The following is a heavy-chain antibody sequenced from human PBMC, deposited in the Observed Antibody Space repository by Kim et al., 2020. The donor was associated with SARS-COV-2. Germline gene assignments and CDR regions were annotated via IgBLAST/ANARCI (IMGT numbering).Heavy chain of an antibody. CDR2: VYYSGST. CDR3: ARIEMTGIGGRGWFDP. CDR1: GGSISRRNSH. D-gene: IGHD1-26*01. J-gene: IGHJ5*02. Sequence: SETLSLTCTVSGGSISRRNSHWGWIRQPPGKGLEWIGIVYYSGSTFYNPSLKSRVTISVDTSENQLSLKLTSVTAAETAVYYCARIEMTGIGGRGWFDPWGQGTLVTVSS. V-gene: IGHV4-39*01.